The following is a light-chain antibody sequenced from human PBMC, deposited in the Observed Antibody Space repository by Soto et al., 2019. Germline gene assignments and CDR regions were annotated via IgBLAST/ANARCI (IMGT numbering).Light chain of an antibody. J-gene: IGLJ1*01. CDR1: SSDVGSYNL. CDR2: EGS. Sequence: QSALTQPASVSGSPGQSITISCTGTSSDVGSYNLVSWYQQHPGKAPKLMIYEGSKRPSGVSNRFSGSKSGNTASLTISGLEAEDEDDYYCCSYAGSSTYVFGIGTKLTVL. CDR3: CSYAGSSTYV. V-gene: IGLV2-23*01.